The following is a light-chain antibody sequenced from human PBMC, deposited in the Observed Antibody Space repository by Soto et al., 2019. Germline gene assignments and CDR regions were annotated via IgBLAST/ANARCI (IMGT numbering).Light chain of an antibody. V-gene: IGLV2-11*01. J-gene: IGLJ1*01. Sequence: QSALTQPRSVSGSPGQSVTISCTGSSSDVGGYNHVSWYQHHPGKAPKVMIYDVSKRTSGVPDRFSGSKSGNTASLTISGLQAEDEADYYCCSSAHSYSFVFGTGTKLTVL. CDR2: DVS. CDR3: CSSAHSYSFV. CDR1: SSDVGGYNH.